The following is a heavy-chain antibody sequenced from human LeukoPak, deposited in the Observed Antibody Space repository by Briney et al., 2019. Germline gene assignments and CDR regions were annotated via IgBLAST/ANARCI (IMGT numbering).Heavy chain of an antibody. J-gene: IGHJ4*02. CDR3: ARDGGGTSRPFDY. CDR1: GGSFSSYF. D-gene: IGHD2-2*01. CDR2: IYSTGGT. V-gene: IGHV4-59*01. Sequence: SETLSLTCTVSGGSFSSYFWSWLRQPPGKGLEWIGDIYSTGGTSYNPSLKSRVTIPVDTSKEQFSLRVSSVTAADTAVYYCARDGGGTSRPFDYWGQGTPVTVST.